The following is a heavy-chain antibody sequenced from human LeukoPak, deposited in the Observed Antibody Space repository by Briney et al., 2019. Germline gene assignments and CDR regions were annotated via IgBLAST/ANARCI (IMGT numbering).Heavy chain of an antibody. D-gene: IGHD5/OR15-5a*01. CDR2: IYTSGST. CDR1: GGSISSGNYY. Sequence: SETLSLTCTVSGGSISSGNYYWSWIRKPAGKGLEWIGRIYTSGSTNYNPSLKSRVTISVDTSKNQFSLKLSSVTAADTAVYYCARVYHYFDYWGQGTLVTVSS. V-gene: IGHV4-61*02. CDR3: ARVYHYFDY. J-gene: IGHJ4*02.